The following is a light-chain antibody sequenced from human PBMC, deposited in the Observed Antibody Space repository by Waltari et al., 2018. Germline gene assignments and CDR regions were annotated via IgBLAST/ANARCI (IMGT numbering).Light chain of an antibody. Sequence: QSALTQPASVSGSPGQSISISCIGTSSDIGTCNFVSCYLQYPGTPPKLLIYNVSQRPSGVSNRFSGSKSGNTASLTISGLQAEDEAIYYCCSYAGSRTWVFGGGAKLTVL. CDR1: SSDIGTCNF. V-gene: IGLV2-23*02. CDR3: CSYAGSRTWV. CDR2: NVS. J-gene: IGLJ3*02.